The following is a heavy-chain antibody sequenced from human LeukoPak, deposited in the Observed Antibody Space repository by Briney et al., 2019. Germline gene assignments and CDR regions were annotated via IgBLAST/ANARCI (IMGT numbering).Heavy chain of an antibody. CDR2: IYHSGST. CDR3: ARLSQYCSGGSCYGNYFDY. D-gene: IGHD2-15*01. Sequence: SETLSLTCAVSGGSISSGGYSWSWIRQPPGEGLEWIGYIYHSGSTYYNPSLKSRVTISVDRSKNQFSLRLSSVTAADTAVYYCARLSQYCSGGSCYGNYFDYWGQGTLVTVSS. J-gene: IGHJ4*02. CDR1: GGSISSGGYS. V-gene: IGHV4-30-2*01.